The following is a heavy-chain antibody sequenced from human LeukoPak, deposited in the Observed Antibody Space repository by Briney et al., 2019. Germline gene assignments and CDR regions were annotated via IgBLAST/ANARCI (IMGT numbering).Heavy chain of an antibody. J-gene: IGHJ6*03. V-gene: IGHV4-30-2*01. CDR3: ASSPSSDSSSDYYYYYMDV. D-gene: IGHD6-6*01. CDR1: GGSISSGSYY. Sequence: KPSETLSLTCTVSGGSISSGSYYWSWIRQPPGKGLEWIGYIYHSGSTYYNPSLKSRVTISVDRSKNQFSLKLSSVTAADTAVYYCASSPSSDSSSDYYYYYMDVWGKGTTVTVSS. CDR2: IYHSGST.